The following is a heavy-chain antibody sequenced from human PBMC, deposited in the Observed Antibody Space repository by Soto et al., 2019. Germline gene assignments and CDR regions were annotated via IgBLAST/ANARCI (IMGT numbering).Heavy chain of an antibody. CDR2: INPNSGNI. J-gene: IGHJ4*02. V-gene: IGHV1-8*01. D-gene: IGHD3-10*01. Sequence: GASVKVSCKASGNTFTSYDINWVRQATAHGLEWMGWINPNSGNIGYAQKFQGRVTMTRDTAIRTAYMEVSRLRSDDTAVYHCARGRASGSYYLLDYWGQGTLVTVSS. CDR3: ARGRASGSYYLLDY. CDR1: GNTFTSYD.